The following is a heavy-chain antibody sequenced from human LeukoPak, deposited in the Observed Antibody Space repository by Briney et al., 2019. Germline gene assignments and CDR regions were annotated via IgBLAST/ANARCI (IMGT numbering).Heavy chain of an antibody. CDR3: ARRDYDSSGYYSDAFDI. CDR1: GFTFTDYY. J-gene: IGHJ3*02. Sequence: GGSLRLSCAASGFTFTDYYMSWIRQAPGKGLEWVSYITNSGTTIYYADSVKGRFTISRDNAKNSLYLQMNSLRAEDTAVYYCARRDYDSSGYYSDAFDIWGQGTMVTVSS. D-gene: IGHD3-22*01. V-gene: IGHV3-11*01. CDR2: ITNSGTTI.